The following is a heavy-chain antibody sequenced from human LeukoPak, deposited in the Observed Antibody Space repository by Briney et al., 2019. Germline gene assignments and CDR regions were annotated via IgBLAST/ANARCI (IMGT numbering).Heavy chain of an antibody. CDR1: GGPMNGHF. Sequence: SETLSLTRTVSGGPMNGHFWTWIRQPPGKGLEWIAFIHYTGRIRYNPSLQSRATISLDRSESRFSLKLTSVTAADSAVYYCARLLDNDSSGDPDTFDLWGQGTVVIVSS. CDR3: ARLLDNDSSGDPDTFDL. V-gene: IGHV4-59*11. CDR2: IHYTGRI. J-gene: IGHJ3*01. D-gene: IGHD3-22*01.